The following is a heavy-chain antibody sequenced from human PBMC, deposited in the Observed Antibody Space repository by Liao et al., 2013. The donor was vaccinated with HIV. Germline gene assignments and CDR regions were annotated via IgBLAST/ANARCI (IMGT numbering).Heavy chain of an antibody. V-gene: IGHV4-30-2*01. D-gene: IGHD4-17*01. CDR2: IYHSGST. Sequence: QLQLQESGSGLVRPSQTLSLTCAVSGASISSGGYSWSWIRQPPGKGLEWIGYIYHSGSTYYNPSVKSRVSMSVDRSKNQFSLKLSSVTSADTAIYYCARDYGDGWFDPGAEGSLVTVSS. CDR1: GASISSGGYS. J-gene: IGHJ5*02. CDR3: ARDYGDGWFDP.